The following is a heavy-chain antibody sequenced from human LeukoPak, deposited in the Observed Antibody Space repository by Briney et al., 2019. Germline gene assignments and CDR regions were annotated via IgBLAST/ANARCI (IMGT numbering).Heavy chain of an antibody. CDR1: GGSFSGYY. V-gene: IGHV4-34*01. D-gene: IGHD3-9*01. CDR3: ARGENYDILTGYSRNWFDP. Sequence: PSETLSLTCVVYGGSFSGYYWSWIRQPPGKGLEWIGEINHSGSTNYNPSLKSRVTISVDTSKNQFSLKLSSVTAADTAVYYCARGENYDILTGYSRNWFDPWGQGTLVTVSS. J-gene: IGHJ5*02. CDR2: INHSGST.